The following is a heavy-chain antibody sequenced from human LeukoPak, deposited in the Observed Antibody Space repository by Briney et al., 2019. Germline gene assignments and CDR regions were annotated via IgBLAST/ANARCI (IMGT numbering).Heavy chain of an antibody. J-gene: IGHJ4*02. V-gene: IGHV3-49*03. CDR3: ANDGYNPADGERNDY. D-gene: IGHD5-24*01. Sequence: GGSLRLSCTASGFTFGDYAMSWFRQAPGKGLEWVGFIRSKAYGGTTEYAASVKGRFTISRDDSKSIAYLQMNSLKTEDTAVYYCANDGYNPADGERNDYWGQGNLVTVCS. CDR1: GFTFGDYA. CDR2: IRSKAYGGTT.